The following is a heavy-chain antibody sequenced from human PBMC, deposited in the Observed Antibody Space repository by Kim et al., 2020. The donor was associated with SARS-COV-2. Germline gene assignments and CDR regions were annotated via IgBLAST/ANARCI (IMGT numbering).Heavy chain of an antibody. J-gene: IGHJ6*02. D-gene: IGHD3-9*01. CDR2: ISSSSSYI. CDR3: SRAGGLTYYYGMDV. Sequence: GGSLRLSCAASGFTFSSDSMNWVRKAPGKGLEWVSSISSSSSYIYYEDSVKGRFTISRDNAKNSLYLQMNSLRAEDTAVYYCSRAGGLTYYYGMDVWGQGTTVTVSS. V-gene: IGHV3-21*01. CDR1: GFTFSSDS.